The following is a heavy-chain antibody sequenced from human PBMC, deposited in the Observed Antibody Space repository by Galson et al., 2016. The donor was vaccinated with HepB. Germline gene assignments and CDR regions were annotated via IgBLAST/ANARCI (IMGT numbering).Heavy chain of an antibody. J-gene: IGHJ4*02. CDR1: GFTFSSYG. D-gene: IGHD2-2*01. V-gene: IGHV3-30*18. CDR3: AKDGRIYCSSASCHDHFHY. CDR2: ISYDGSNK. Sequence: SLRLSCAASGFTFSSYGMHWVRQAPGKGLEWVAFISYDGSNKKYADSVKGRFTISRDNSKKTLYLQMNSQRAEDTAVYYCAKDGRIYCSSASCHDHFHYWGQGTLVTVSS.